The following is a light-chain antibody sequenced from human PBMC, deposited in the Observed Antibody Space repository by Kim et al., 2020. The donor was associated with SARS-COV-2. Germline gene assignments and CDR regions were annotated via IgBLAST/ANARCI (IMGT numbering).Light chain of an antibody. CDR1: SNEVGDNKF. V-gene: IGLV2-8*01. CDR3: SSYAGSRFV. CDR2: EVT. Sequence: QSALTQPPSASGSPGQSVTISCSGTSNEVGDNKFVSWYQQHPGKAPKVLIYEVTQRPSGVPDRFSGSKSGNTASLTVSGLQPQDEADYYCSSYAGSRFVFGTWTKVTVL. J-gene: IGLJ1*01.